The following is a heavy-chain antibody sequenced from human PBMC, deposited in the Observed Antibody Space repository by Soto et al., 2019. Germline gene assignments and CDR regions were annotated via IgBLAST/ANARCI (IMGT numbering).Heavy chain of an antibody. CDR2: IYYSGST. J-gene: IGHJ3*02. D-gene: IGHD3-22*01. Sequence: SETLSLTCTVSGVSISPYYWIWIRQPPEKGLEWIGYIYYSGSTNYNPSLKSRVTISVDTSKNQFSLKLSSVTAADTAVYYCARGGVYYYDSSGYYYGGKDAFDTWGQGTMVTVSS. CDR3: ARGGVYYYDSSGYYYGGKDAFDT. V-gene: IGHV4-59*01. CDR1: GVSISPYY.